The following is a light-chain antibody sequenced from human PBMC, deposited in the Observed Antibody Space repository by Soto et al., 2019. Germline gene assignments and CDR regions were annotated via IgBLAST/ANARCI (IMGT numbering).Light chain of an antibody. CDR2: DVS. Sequence: QSVLTQPRSVSGSPGQSVTISCTGTSSDVGGYNYVSWYQQHPGKAPKLMIYDVSKRPSGVPDRFSGSKSGNTASLTISGLQAEDEADYYCCSYAGSYKEVFGGGTKVPS. CDR1: SSDVGGYNY. J-gene: IGLJ2*01. CDR3: CSYAGSYKEV. V-gene: IGLV2-11*01.